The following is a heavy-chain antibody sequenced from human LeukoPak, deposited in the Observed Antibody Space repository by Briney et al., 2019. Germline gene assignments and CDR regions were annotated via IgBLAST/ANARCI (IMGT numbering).Heavy chain of an antibody. CDR2: ISGSGGST. J-gene: IGHJ4*02. CDR3: ASGPIGPRIVDY. CDR1: GFTFSSYA. Sequence: PGGSLRLSCAASGFTFSSYAMSWVRQAPGKGLEWVPAISGSGGSTYYADSVKGRFTISRDDAKNSLYLQMNSLRAEDTAVYYCASGPIGPRIVDYWGQGTLVTVSS. V-gene: IGHV3-23*01. D-gene: IGHD3-10*01.